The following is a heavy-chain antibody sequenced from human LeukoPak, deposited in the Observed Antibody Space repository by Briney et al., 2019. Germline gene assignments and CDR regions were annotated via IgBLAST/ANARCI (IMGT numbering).Heavy chain of an antibody. Sequence: SETLSLTCAVYGGSFSGYYWSWIRQPPGKGLEWIGEINHSGSTNYNPSLKSRVTMSVDTSKNQFSLKLSSVTAADTAVYYCARTSSSGWYDYWGQGTLVTVSS. CDR2: INHSGST. V-gene: IGHV4-34*01. D-gene: IGHD6-19*01. CDR1: GGSFSGYY. J-gene: IGHJ4*02. CDR3: ARTSSSGWYDY.